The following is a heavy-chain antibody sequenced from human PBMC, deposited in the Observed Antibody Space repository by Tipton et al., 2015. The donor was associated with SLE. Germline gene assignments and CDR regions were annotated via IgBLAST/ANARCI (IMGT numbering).Heavy chain of an antibody. Sequence: GLVKPSETLSLTCTVSGGSISSHYWSWIRQPPGKGLEWIGYIYTSGSTNCNPSLKSRVTISVDTSKNQFSLKLSSVTAADTAVYYCARGGDGFDVWGQGTMVTVSS. D-gene: IGHD3-16*01. J-gene: IGHJ3*01. CDR3: ARGGDGFDV. CDR2: IYTSGST. V-gene: IGHV4-4*09. CDR1: GGSISSHY.